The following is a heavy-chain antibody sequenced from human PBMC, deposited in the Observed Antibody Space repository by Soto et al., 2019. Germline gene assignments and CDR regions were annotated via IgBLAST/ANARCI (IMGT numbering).Heavy chain of an antibody. CDR2: IIPIFGTA. J-gene: IGHJ4*02. Sequence: SVKVSCKASGGTFSSYAISWVRQAPGQGLEWMGGIIPIFGTANYAQKFQGRVTITADESTSTAYMELSSLRSEDTAVYYCASGGGYSYGSPMGYWGQGTLVTVSS. V-gene: IGHV1-69*13. D-gene: IGHD5-18*01. CDR1: GGTFSSYA. CDR3: ASGGGYSYGSPMGY.